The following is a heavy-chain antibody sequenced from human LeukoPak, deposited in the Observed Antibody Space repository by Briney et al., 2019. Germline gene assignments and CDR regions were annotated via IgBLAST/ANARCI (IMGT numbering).Heavy chain of an antibody. J-gene: IGHJ6*02. CDR1: GFTFSSYG. D-gene: IGHD3-10*01. CDR2: ISYDGSNK. Sequence: GGSLRLSCAASGFTFSSYGMPWVRQAPGKGLEWVAVISYDGSNKYYADSVKGRFTIPRDNSKNTLYLQMNSLRAEDTAVYYCAKDLGITMVRGVIITHESFYYYYGMDVWGQGTTVTVSS. CDR3: AKDLGITMVRGVIITHESFYYYYGMDV. V-gene: IGHV3-30*18.